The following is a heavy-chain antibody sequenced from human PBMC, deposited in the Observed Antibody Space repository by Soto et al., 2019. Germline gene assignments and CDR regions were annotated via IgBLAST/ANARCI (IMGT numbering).Heavy chain of an antibody. V-gene: IGHV3-33*01. CDR1: GFTFSSYG. Sequence: QVQLVESGGGVVQPGRSLRLSCAASGFTFSSYGMHWVRQAPGKGLEWVAVIWYDASNKYYADSVKGRFTISRDNSKNALYLQMNRKRAEDTVLYYWGRDCAGYSWGWYQRGGFDYWGQGTLVTVSS. CDR2: IWYDASNK. CDR3: GRDCAGYSWGWYQRGGFDY. J-gene: IGHJ4*02. D-gene: IGHD6-19*01.